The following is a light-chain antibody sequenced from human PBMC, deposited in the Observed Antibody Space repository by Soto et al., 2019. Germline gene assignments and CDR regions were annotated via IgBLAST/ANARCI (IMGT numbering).Light chain of an antibody. J-gene: IGKJ1*01. Sequence: EIVLTQSPATLSLSPGERATLSCRASQSVSSYLAWYQQKPGQAPRLLIYDASNRATGIPARFSGSGSGTDFSLIISLLQPEDSATYFCLQHNSYPRTFGQGTKVEV. CDR3: LQHNSYPRT. CDR1: QSVSSY. V-gene: IGKV3-11*01. CDR2: DAS.